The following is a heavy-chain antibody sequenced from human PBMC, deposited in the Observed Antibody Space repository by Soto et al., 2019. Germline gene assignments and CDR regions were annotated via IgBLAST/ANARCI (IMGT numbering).Heavy chain of an antibody. CDR1: GFTFSSYW. V-gene: IGHV3-74*01. CDR3: TRDIGGRWAY. CDR2: IDEYGNTI. D-gene: IGHD3-16*01. Sequence: GGSLRLSXAASGFTFSSYWMHWVRQVPGKGILWVSRIDEYGNTIDYADSVRGRFTISRDNARNTLYLEMNSLRAEDTALYYCTRDIGGRWAYWGPGTLVTVSS. J-gene: IGHJ4*02.